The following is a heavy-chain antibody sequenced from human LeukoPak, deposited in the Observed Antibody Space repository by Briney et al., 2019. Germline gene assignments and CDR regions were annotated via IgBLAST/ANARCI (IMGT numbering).Heavy chain of an antibody. J-gene: IGHJ4*02. CDR3: AREEGDYPGYYFDY. CDR2: IIPIFGTA. D-gene: IGHD3-16*01. V-gene: IGHV1-69*05. Sequence: GASVKVSCTASGGTFSSYAISWVRQAPGQGLEWMGRIIPIFGTANYAQKFQGRVTITTDESTSTAYMELSSLRSEDTAVYYCAREEGDYPGYYFDYWGQGTLVTVSS. CDR1: GGTFSSYA.